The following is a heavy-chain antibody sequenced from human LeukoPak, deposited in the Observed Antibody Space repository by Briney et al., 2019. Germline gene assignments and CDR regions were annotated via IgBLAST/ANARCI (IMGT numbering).Heavy chain of an antibody. CDR1: GFKFDDYG. CDR3: ARVFGYYDYVWGTYRRPLNYYYYMDV. D-gene: IGHD3-16*02. Sequence: GGSLRLSCAASGFKFDDYGISWVRQAPGKGLDWVSGISWNGDRTGYADSVKGRFTISRDNAKNSLSLQMNSLRAEDTAFYYCARVFGYYDYVWGTYRRPLNYYYYMDVWGRGTTVTVSS. CDR2: ISWNGDRT. J-gene: IGHJ6*03. V-gene: IGHV3-20*04.